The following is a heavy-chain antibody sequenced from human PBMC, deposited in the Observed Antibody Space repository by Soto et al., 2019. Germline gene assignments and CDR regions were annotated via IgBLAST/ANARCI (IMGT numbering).Heavy chain of an antibody. CDR2: IWYDGSNK. Sequence: PGGSLRLSCAASGFTFSSYGMHWVRQAPGKGLEWVAVIWYDGSNKYYADSVKGRFTISRDNSKNTLYLQMNSLRAEDTAVYYCARGGLLVPGAYYYYGMDVWGQGTTVTVSS. D-gene: IGHD6-13*01. CDR3: ARGGLLVPGAYYYYGMDV. J-gene: IGHJ6*02. V-gene: IGHV3-33*01. CDR1: GFTFSSYG.